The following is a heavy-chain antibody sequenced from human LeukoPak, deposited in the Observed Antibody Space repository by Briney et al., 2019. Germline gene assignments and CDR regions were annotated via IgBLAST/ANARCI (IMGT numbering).Heavy chain of an antibody. Sequence: ASVKVSCKASGYTFTSYDINWVRQATGQGLEWMGWMNPNSGNTGYAQKFQGRVTMTRNTSISTAYMELSSLRSEDTAVYYCAGGSCSSTSCYPGYWGQGTLVTVSS. CDR1: GYTFTSYD. J-gene: IGHJ4*02. V-gene: IGHV1-8*01. CDR2: MNPNSGNT. D-gene: IGHD2-2*01. CDR3: AGGSCSSTSCYPGY.